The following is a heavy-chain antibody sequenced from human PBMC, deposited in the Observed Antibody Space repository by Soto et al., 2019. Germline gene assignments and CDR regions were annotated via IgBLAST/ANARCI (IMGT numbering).Heavy chain of an antibody. D-gene: IGHD3-3*01. CDR1: GYTFTSYG. V-gene: IGHV1-18*01. CDR3: ARGSYYDFWSGRRNWFDP. J-gene: IGHJ5*02. CDR2: ISAYNGNT. Sequence: GASVKVSCKASGYTFTSYGISWVRQAPGQGLEWMGWISAYNGNTNYAQKLQGRVTMTTDTSTSTAYMELRSLRSDDTAVYYCARGSYYDFWSGRRNWFDPWGQGTLVTVSS.